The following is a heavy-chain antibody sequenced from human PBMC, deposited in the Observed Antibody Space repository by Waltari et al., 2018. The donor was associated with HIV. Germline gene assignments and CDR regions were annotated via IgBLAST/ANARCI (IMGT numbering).Heavy chain of an antibody. V-gene: IGHV1-8*01. CDR3: ARGSTVTTATLDY. D-gene: IGHD4-17*01. CDR1: GYTFTSYD. Sequence: QVQLVQSGAEVKKPGASVKVSCTASGYTFTSYDINWVRQATGQGSEWMGWMNPNSGNTGYAQKFQGRVTMTRNTSRSTAYMELSSLRSEDTAVYYCARGSTVTTATLDYWGQGTLVTVSS. CDR2: MNPNSGNT. J-gene: IGHJ4*02.